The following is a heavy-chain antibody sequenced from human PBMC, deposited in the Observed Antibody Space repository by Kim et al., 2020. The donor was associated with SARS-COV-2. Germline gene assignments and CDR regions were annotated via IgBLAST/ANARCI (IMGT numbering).Heavy chain of an antibody. CDR2: T. Sequence: TTYAQKSKGRVTMTRDTSISTAYMELSRLRSDDTAVYSCARVGGGELRDYWGQGTLVTVSS. CDR3: ARVGGGELRDY. V-gene: IGHV1-2*02. D-gene: IGHD1-26*01. J-gene: IGHJ4*02.